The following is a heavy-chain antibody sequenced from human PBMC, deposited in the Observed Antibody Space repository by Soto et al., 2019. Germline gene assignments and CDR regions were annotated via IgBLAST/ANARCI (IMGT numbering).Heavy chain of an antibody. CDR1: GFTFSSYA. V-gene: IGHV3-23*01. Sequence: EVQLLESGGGLVQPGGSLRLSCAASGFTFSSYAMSWVRQAPGKGLEWVSAISGSGGSTYYADSVKGRFTISRDNSKNTLYLQMNSRRAEDTAVYYCATSPDYGAFNDYYCYMDVWGKGTTVTVSS. D-gene: IGHD4-17*01. CDR2: ISGSGGST. CDR3: ATSPDYGAFNDYYCYMDV. J-gene: IGHJ6*03.